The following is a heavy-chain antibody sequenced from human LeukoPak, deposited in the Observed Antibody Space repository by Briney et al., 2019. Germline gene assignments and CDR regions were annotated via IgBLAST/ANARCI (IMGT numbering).Heavy chain of an antibody. J-gene: IGHJ4*02. CDR1: GFTFSSYA. CDR3: AGLDDSAH. D-gene: IGHD3-16*01. CDR2: ISYDGSNK. V-gene: IGHV3-30-3*01. Sequence: GGSLRLSCAASGFTFSSYAMHWVRQAPGKGLEWVAVISYDGSNKYYADSVKGRFTISRDNSKNTLYLQMNSLRAEDTAVYYCAGLDDSAHCGQGTLVTVSS.